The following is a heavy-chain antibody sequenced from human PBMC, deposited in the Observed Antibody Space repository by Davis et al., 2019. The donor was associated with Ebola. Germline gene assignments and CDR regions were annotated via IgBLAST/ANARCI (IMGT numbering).Heavy chain of an antibody. CDR2: ISSNGGST. Sequence: GESLKISCAASGFTFSSYAMHWVRQAPGKGLEYVSAISSNGGSTYYANSVKGRFTISRDNSKNTLYLQMGSLRAEDMAVYYCASTRYCSSTSCSAAFDYWGQGTLVTVSS. V-gene: IGHV3-64*01. CDR3: ASTRYCSSTSCSAAFDY. CDR1: GFTFSSYA. D-gene: IGHD2-2*01. J-gene: IGHJ4*02.